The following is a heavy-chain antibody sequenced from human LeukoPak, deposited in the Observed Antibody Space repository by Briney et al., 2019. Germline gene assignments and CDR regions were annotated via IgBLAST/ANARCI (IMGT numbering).Heavy chain of an antibody. V-gene: IGHV1-46*03. J-gene: IGHJ4*02. Sequence: ASVKVSCKASGYTFTSYYMHWVRQAPGQGLEWMGIINPSGGSTSYAQKLQGRVTMTTDTSTSTAYMELRSLRSDDTAVYYCALSGDGVPAATYYWGQGTLVTVSS. CDR2: INPSGGST. CDR3: ALSGDGVPAATYY. D-gene: IGHD2-2*01. CDR1: GYTFTSYY.